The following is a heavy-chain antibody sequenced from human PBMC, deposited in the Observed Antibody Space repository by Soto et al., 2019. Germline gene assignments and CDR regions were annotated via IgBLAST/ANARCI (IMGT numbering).Heavy chain of an antibody. D-gene: IGHD1-1*01. Sequence: KTYETLSLTGTVSGGAISSSRCYWGGIRQPPGKGLEWSGSIYYSGSTYYNPSLKRRVTISVATSKHQFSLKLSSVTAPHPAVYYCASLGDVVQPLDYWGQGTLVTVSS. V-gene: IGHV4-39*01. CDR2: IYYSGST. CDR3: ASLGDVVQPLDY. J-gene: IGHJ4*02. CDR1: GGAISSSRCY.